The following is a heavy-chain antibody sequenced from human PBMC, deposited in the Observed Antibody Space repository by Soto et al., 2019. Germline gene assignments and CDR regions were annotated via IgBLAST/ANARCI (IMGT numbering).Heavy chain of an antibody. CDR2: IIPIFGTA. Sequence: GASVKVSCKASGGTFSSYAISWVRQAPGQGLEWMGGIIPIFGTANYAQKFQGRVTITADESTSTAYMELSSLRSEDTAVYYCARVTAIMNAFDIWGQGXMVTVSS. V-gene: IGHV1-69*13. CDR3: ARVTAIMNAFDI. D-gene: IGHD2-21*02. J-gene: IGHJ3*02. CDR1: GGTFSSYA.